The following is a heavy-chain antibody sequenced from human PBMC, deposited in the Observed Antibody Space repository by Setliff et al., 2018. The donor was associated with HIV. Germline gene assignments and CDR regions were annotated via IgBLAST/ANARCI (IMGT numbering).Heavy chain of an antibody. V-gene: IGHV1-18*01. J-gene: IGHJ6*03. CDR1: GYIFSTYG. CDR3: AKTTPQPHYYYYVDV. Sequence: GASVKVSCKASGYIFSTYGISWVRRAPGQGLEWMGWISASNGNTHYAQKVQGRVTLTTDTSTNTAYMELRSLRSDDAAVYYCAKTTPQPHYYYYVDVWGKGTTVTVSS. D-gene: IGHD4-17*01. CDR2: ISASNGNT.